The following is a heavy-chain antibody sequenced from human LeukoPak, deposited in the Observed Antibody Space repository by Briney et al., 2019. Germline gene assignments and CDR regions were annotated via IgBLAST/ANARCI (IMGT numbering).Heavy chain of an antibody. CDR3: ARRSSSWKNWFDP. J-gene: IGHJ5*02. Sequence: SETLSLTCAVSGGSIDSNSWTWIRQPPGKGLEWIGYIYYSGTTNYNPSLKSRVTMSVDMSKNQFSLKLSSVTAADTAVYYCARRSSSWKNWFDPWGQGTLVTVSS. CDR2: IYYSGTT. V-gene: IGHV4-59*01. D-gene: IGHD6-13*01. CDR1: GGSIDSNS.